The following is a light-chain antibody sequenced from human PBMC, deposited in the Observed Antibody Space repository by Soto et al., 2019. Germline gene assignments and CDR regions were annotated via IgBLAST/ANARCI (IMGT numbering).Light chain of an antibody. CDR1: QSISSY. CDR2: AAS. V-gene: IGKV1-39*01. Sequence: DVQMTQSPSSLSVSVGDRVTITCRASQSISSYLNWYQQKPGKAPKLLIYAASSLQGGVPSRFSGSGSGTDLTLTISSLQPEDFATYYCQQSYSTLLTFGGGTKVEIK. CDR3: QQSYSTLLT. J-gene: IGKJ4*01.